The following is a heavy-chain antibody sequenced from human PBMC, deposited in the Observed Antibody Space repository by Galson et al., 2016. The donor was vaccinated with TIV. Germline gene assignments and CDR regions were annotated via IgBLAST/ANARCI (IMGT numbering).Heavy chain of an antibody. J-gene: IGHJ6*02. Sequence: SLRLSCAASTFSIKDNYMTWVRQAPGKGLEWVSIISSGGTTSYADSVKGRFTIGRDESKNTLYLEMNNLRIEDTAVYFCARDRRHCGNECFLYYYYGMDVWGRGTTVTVSS. V-gene: IGHV3-66*02. CDR3: ARDRRHCGNECFLYYYYGMDV. CDR2: ISSGGTT. D-gene: IGHD2-21*01. CDR1: TFSIKDNY.